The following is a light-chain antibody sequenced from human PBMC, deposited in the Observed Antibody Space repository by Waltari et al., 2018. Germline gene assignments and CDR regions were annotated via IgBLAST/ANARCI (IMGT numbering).Light chain of an antibody. CDR1: SGHSTNI. V-gene: IGLV4-69*01. CDR2: VNSDGSH. CDR3: QTGGHGTWV. J-gene: IGLJ3*02. Sequence: QLVLTQSPSASASLGASVKLTCTLASGHSTNIIAWHQQPPQKGPRYLMKVNSDGSHSKGDEIPDRFSGSSSSSGTERYLTISSVQSEDEADYYCQTGGHGTWVFGGGTKLTVL.